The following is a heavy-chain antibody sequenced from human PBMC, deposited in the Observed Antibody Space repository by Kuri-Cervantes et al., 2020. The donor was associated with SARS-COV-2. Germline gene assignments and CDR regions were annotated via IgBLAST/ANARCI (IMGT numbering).Heavy chain of an antibody. Sequence: GESLKISCAASGFTFSSYSMNWVRQAPGKGLEWVAVISYDGSNKYYADSVKGRFTISRDNSKNTLYLQMNSLRAEDTAVYYCAKDLGIRDFWSGYSYGMDVWGQGTTVTVSS. CDR1: GFTFSSYS. CDR2: ISYDGSNK. D-gene: IGHD3-3*01. J-gene: IGHJ6*02. CDR3: AKDLGIRDFWSGYSYGMDV. V-gene: IGHV3-30*18.